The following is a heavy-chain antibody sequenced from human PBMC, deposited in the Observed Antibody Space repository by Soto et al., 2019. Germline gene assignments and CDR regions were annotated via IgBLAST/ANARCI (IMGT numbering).Heavy chain of an antibody. J-gene: IGHJ6*03. V-gene: IGHV5-51*01. CDR1: GYSFTSYW. CDR2: IYPGDSDT. Sequence: PGYSLKMSCKGSGYSFTSYWIGLVLQITGKGLEWMGIIYPGDSDTRYSPSFQGQVTISADKSTSTAYLQWSSLKASDTAMYYCATGTPASRVANYYMDVWGKGTTVTVSS. CDR3: ATGTPASRVANYYMDV. D-gene: IGHD5-12*01.